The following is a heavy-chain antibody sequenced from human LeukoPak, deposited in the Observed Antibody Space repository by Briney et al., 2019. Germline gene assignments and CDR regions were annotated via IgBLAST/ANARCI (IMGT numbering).Heavy chain of an antibody. CDR3: AKTLLRINYYYGMDV. Sequence: GGSRRLSCAASGFTFSSYGMHWVRQAPGKGLEWVAVISYDGSNKYYADSVKGRFTISRDNSKNTLYLQMNSLRAEDTAVYYCAKTLLRINYYYGMDVWGQGTTVTVSS. J-gene: IGHJ6*02. CDR2: ISYDGSNK. CDR1: GFTFSSYG. D-gene: IGHD4-17*01. V-gene: IGHV3-30*18.